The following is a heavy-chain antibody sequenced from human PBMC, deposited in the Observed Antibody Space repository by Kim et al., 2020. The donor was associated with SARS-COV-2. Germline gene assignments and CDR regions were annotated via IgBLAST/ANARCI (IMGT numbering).Heavy chain of an antibody. V-gene: IGHV3-23*01. CDR2: ISGSGGST. J-gene: IGHJ4*02. Sequence: WGSLRLSCAASGFTFSSYAMSWVRQAPGKGLEWVSAISGSGGSTYYAYLVKGLFTISRDNSKNTRYLQMNSLRAEDTAVYYCAKDPRSSGWYGAYWGQGTLVTVSS. D-gene: IGHD6-19*01. CDR1: GFTFSSYA. CDR3: AKDPRSSGWYGAY.